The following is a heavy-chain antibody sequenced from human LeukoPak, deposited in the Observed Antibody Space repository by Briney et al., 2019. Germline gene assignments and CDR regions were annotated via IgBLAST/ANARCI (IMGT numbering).Heavy chain of an antibody. CDR2: ISADGSVT. J-gene: IGHJ5*02. Sequence: PGGSLRLSCADSGFTFSRYWMHWVRQTPGKGLVWVSCISADGSVTRYADSVKGRFTISRDNTKSTLYLQMHSLRAEDTAVYYCATVGGDGSRMGFDPWGQGTLVTVSS. V-gene: IGHV3-74*01. D-gene: IGHD2-15*01. CDR3: ATVGGDGSRMGFDP. CDR1: GFTFSRYW.